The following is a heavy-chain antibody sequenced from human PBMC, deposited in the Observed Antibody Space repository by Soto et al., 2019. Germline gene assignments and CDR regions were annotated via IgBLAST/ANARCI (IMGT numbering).Heavy chain of an antibody. CDR1: GFSFRSYG. CDR2: IWYDGSKK. CDR3: ARDTWGLDY. Sequence: GGSLRLSCTASGFSFRSYGMHWVRQAPGKGLEWVAVIWYDGSKKYYGDSVRGRFTISRDDSKSTVYLHMNSLRAEDTAVYYCARDTWGLDYWGQGTQVTVSS. D-gene: IGHD3-16*01. J-gene: IGHJ4*02. V-gene: IGHV3-33*01.